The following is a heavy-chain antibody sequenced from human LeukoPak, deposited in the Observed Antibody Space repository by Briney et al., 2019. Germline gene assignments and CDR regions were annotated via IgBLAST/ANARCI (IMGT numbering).Heavy chain of an antibody. D-gene: IGHD1-26*01. CDR3: ARARPWERSLSSYFGRDV. Sequence: GGSLRLSCEASGFTFSSYAIRWVRQAPGTGLEWVSSIPGSGGATYYADSVRGRFSISRDSSKNTVYLQMNSLRDEDTAVYYCARARPWERSLSSYFGRDVWGHGTTVTVPS. CDR1: GFTFSSYA. CDR2: IPGSGGAT. J-gene: IGHJ6*02. V-gene: IGHV3-23*01.